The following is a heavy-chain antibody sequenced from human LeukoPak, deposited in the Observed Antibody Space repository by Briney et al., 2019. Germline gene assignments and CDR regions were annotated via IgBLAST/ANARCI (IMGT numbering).Heavy chain of an antibody. Sequence: GGSLRLSCAASGFTVSSNYMSWVRQAPGKGLEWVALISYDGNIKYYADSVKGRFTISRDNSKNTLSLQMNSLRPEDTAVYYCARAHLSSSSTDYMDVWGKGTTVTVSS. CDR2: ISYDGNIK. D-gene: IGHD6-6*01. J-gene: IGHJ6*03. CDR1: GFTVSSNY. CDR3: ARAHLSSSSTDYMDV. V-gene: IGHV3-30*03.